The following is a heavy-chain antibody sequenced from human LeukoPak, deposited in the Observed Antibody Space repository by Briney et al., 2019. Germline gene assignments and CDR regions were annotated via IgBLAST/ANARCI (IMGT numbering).Heavy chain of an antibody. D-gene: IGHD1-26*01. Sequence: PGGSLRLSCAASGFTFNSYTMHWVRQAPGKGLEWVSVISYDGTNKYYGDSVKGRFTISRDNSKNSLYLQMKSLRAEDTALYYCARRGYHDYSGFDYWGQGTLVTVSS. CDR1: GFTFNSYT. V-gene: IGHV3-30*04. CDR3: ARRGYHDYSGFDY. J-gene: IGHJ4*02. CDR2: ISYDGTNK.